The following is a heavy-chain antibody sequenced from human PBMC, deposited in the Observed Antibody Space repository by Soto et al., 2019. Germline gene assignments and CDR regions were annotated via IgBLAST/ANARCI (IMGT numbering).Heavy chain of an antibody. J-gene: IGHJ6*04. CDR1: GFTVSSKY. CDR3: PRDDVHCGGGSCYGGPLDV. CDR2: IQSGGST. D-gene: IGHD2-15*01. V-gene: IGHV3-66*01. Sequence: EVQLVESGGGWVQPGGSLRLSCAASGFTVSSKYMSWVRQAPGQGLEWVSLIQSGGSTYYAGSVKGRFTISRDNSENTVFEQMSRLLVEDTAVYYCPRDDVHCGGGSCYGGPLDVRGKGTTFTVSA.